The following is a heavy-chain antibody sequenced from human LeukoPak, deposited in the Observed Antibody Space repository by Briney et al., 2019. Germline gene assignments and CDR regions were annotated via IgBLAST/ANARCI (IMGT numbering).Heavy chain of an antibody. CDR1: GDSVPRNSAP. V-gene: IGHV6-1*01. CDR3: ARLDDSSGYYPYFDY. CDR2: TYYSSKWYN. D-gene: IGHD3-22*01. J-gene: IGHJ4*02. Sequence: SHTLSLTYAICGDSVPRNSAPGHWIRQSPSRALEWLGRTYYSSKWYNDYAVSVKSRITINPDPSKNQLSLQLNSVTPEDTAVYYCARLDDSSGYYPYFDYWGQGTLVTVSS.